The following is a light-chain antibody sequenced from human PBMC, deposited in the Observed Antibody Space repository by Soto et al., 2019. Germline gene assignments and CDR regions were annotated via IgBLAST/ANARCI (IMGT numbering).Light chain of an antibody. CDR3: QQLNSYPLT. CDR1: QGISSY. Sequence: DIQLTQSPSFLSASVGDRVTITCRASQGISSYLAWYQQKPGKAPKLLIYAASTLQSGVPSRFSGSGSGTEFTLTISSLQPENFATYNCQQLNSYPLTSGGGTKV. V-gene: IGKV1-9*01. CDR2: AAS. J-gene: IGKJ4*01.